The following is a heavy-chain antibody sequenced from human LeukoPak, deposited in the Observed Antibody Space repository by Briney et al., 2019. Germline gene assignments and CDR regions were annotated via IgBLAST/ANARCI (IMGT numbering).Heavy chain of an antibody. CDR2: IKQDGSEK. Sequence: PGGSLRLSCAASVFTLSSYWMSWVRQAPGKGREGVANIKQDGSEKYYVDSVKGRFTISRDNAKNSLYLQMNSLRAEDTSVYYCARLRYHDFWSGYWKYYYYMDVWGKGTTVTVSS. D-gene: IGHD3-3*01. J-gene: IGHJ6*03. CDR1: VFTLSSYW. V-gene: IGHV3-7*01. CDR3: ARLRYHDFWSGYWKYYYYMDV.